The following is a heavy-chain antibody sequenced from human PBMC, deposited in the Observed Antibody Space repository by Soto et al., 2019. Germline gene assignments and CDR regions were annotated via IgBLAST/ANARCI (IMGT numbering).Heavy chain of an antibody. D-gene: IGHD3-9*01. J-gene: IGHJ5*02. CDR1: GFTFSGSA. Sequence: PGGSLRLSCAASGFTFSGSAMHWVRQASGKGLEWVGRIRSKANSYATAYAASVKGRFTISRDDSKNTAYLQMNSLKTEDTAVYYCTRVILTGPNNWFDPWGQGTLVTVSS. V-gene: IGHV3-73*01. CDR3: TRVILTGPNNWFDP. CDR2: IRSKANSYAT.